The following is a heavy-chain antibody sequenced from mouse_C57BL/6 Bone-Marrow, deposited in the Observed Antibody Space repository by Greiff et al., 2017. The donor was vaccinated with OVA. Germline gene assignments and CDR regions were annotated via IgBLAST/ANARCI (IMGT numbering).Heavy chain of an antibody. CDR2: INPSTGGT. V-gene: IGHV1-42*01. Sequence: SGPELVKPGASVKISCKASGYSFTGYYMNWVKQSPEKSLEWIGEINPSTGGTTYNQKFKAKATLTVDKSSSTAYMQLKSLTSEDSAVYYCARWNYDGPYFDYWGQGTTLTVSS. J-gene: IGHJ2*01. CDR3: ARWNYDGPYFDY. CDR1: GYSFTGYY. D-gene: IGHD2-3*01.